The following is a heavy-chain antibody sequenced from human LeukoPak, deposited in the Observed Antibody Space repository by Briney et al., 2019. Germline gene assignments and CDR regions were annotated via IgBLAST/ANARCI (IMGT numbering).Heavy chain of an antibody. V-gene: IGHV4-61*02. CDR2: IYTSGST. D-gene: IGHD5-24*01. Sequence: SETLSLTCAVSGYSISSDYYWSWIRQPAGKGLEWIGRIYTSGSTNYNPSLKSRVTISVDTSKNQFSLKLSSVTAADTAVYYCARGRWTSSNYNWFDPWGQGTLVTVSS. J-gene: IGHJ5*02. CDR1: GYSISSDYY. CDR3: ARGRWTSSNYNWFDP.